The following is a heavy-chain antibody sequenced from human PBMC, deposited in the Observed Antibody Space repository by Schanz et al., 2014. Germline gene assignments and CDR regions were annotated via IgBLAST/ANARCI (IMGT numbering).Heavy chain of an antibody. J-gene: IGHJ4*02. Sequence: EVQLVESGGGLVQPGGSLRLSCAASGFSIRNHDMHWVRQATGAGLEWVSAIGTAGDTFYLDSVKGRFTISRDNAKNSMYLHMKSLRGEDTAVYYCARDNYYGSGSCAYWGQGTLXTVSS. CDR1: GFSIRNHD. V-gene: IGHV3-13*04. CDR3: ARDNYYGSGSCAY. CDR2: IGTAGDT. D-gene: IGHD3-10*01.